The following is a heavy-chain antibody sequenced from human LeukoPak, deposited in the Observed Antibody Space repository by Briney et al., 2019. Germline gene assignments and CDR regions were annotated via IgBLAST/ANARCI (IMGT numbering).Heavy chain of an antibody. CDR2: IYYSGST. CDR3: AKSDGYGLIDY. Sequence: NPSETLSLTCTVSGGSISSSSYYWGWIRRPPGKGLEWIGSIYYSGSTYYNPSLKSRVTISVDTSKNQFSLKLSSVTAADTAVYYCAKSDGYGLIDYWGQGTLVTVSS. D-gene: IGHD2-21*02. J-gene: IGHJ4*02. V-gene: IGHV4-39*01. CDR1: GGSISSSSYY.